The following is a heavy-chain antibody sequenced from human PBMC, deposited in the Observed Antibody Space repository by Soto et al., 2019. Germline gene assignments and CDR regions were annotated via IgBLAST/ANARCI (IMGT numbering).Heavy chain of an antibody. CDR3: AAAGQVAY. V-gene: IGHV3-74*01. J-gene: IGHJ4*02. CDR2: VNSVGTIT. D-gene: IGHD2-15*01. CDR1: GFTFSSYW. Sequence: EVQLVESGGGLVQPGGSLRLSCAASGFTFSSYWMHWVRQVPGKGLVFVSRVNSVGTITSYVDSVKGRFIISRDNAKNTLFLQMNSLRAEDTAVYYCAAAGQVAYWGQGTLVTVSS.